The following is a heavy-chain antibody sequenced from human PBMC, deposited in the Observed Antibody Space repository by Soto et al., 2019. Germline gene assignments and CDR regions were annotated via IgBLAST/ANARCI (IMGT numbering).Heavy chain of an antibody. Sequence: GGSLRLSCAASGFAFSSYGMHWVRQAPGKGLEWVAVISYDGSNKYYADSVKGRFTISRDNSKNTLYLQMNSLRAEDTAVYYCAKGNGYCSSTSCYHYYYGMDVWGQGTTVTVSS. J-gene: IGHJ6*02. CDR2: ISYDGSNK. CDR1: GFAFSSYG. D-gene: IGHD2-2*01. CDR3: AKGNGYCSSTSCYHYYYGMDV. V-gene: IGHV3-30*18.